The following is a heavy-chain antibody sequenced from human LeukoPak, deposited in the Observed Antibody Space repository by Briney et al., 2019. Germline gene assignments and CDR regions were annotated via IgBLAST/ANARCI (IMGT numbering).Heavy chain of an antibody. CDR1: GYTFSNYW. J-gene: IGHJ6*03. Sequence: GESLKISCQGSGYTFSNYWIAWVPHMPGNGLEWMGIIYPGDSDNKYSPSFQGQVSISANKSSNTAYLQWSSVKASDTAIYCCARLGTPYYYMDVWGRGTTVTVSS. V-gene: IGHV5-51*01. CDR3: ARLGTPYYYMDV. D-gene: IGHD1-1*01. CDR2: IYPGDSDN.